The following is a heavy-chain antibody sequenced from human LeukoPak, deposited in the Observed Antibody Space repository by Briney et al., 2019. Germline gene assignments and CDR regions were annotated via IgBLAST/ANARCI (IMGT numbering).Heavy chain of an antibody. CDR1: GGSFSGYY. CDR3: ATTGYSSGWYLGY. D-gene: IGHD6-19*01. V-gene: IGHV4-34*01. Sequence: KTSETLSLTCAVYGGSFSGYYGSWIRQPPGKGLEWIGEINHSGSTNYNPSLKSRVTISVDTSKNQFSLKLSSVTAADTAVYYCATTGYSSGWYLGYWGQGTLVTVSS. J-gene: IGHJ4*02. CDR2: INHSGST.